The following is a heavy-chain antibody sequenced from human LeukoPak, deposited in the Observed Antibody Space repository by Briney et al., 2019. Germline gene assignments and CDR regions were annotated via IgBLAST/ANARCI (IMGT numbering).Heavy chain of an antibody. CDR1: GFTVSSNY. Sequence: GGSLRLSCAASGFTVSSNYMSWVRQAPGKGLEWVSVIYSGGSTYYADSVKGRFTISRDNAKNTVYLQMNSLRAEDTAVYYCASASSHRIAAGGDYWGQGTLVTVSS. J-gene: IGHJ4*02. CDR3: ASASSHRIAAGGDY. D-gene: IGHD6-13*01. V-gene: IGHV3-66*01. CDR2: IYSGGST.